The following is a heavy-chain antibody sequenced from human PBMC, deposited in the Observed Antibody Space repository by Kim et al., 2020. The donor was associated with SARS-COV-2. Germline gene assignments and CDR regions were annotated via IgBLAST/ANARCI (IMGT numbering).Heavy chain of an antibody. CDR3: ARSYCSSTSCREH. CDR1: GYSFTSYW. V-gene: IGHV5-10-1*01. D-gene: IGHD2-2*01. CDR2: IDPSDSYT. J-gene: IGHJ4*02. Sequence: GESLKISCKGSGYSFTSYWISWVRQMPGKGLEWMGRIDPSDSYTNYSPSFQGNVTIPAYKSISTAYLQWSSLKASDTAMYYCARSYCSSTSCREHWGQGTLVTVSS.